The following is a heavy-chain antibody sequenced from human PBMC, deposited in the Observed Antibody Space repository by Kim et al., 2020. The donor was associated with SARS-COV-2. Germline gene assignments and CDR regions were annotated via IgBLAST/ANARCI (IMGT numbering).Heavy chain of an antibody. CDR3: ARDRHYYGSGSYYIPVGNAFDI. D-gene: IGHD3-10*01. J-gene: IGHJ3*02. CDR2: INPSGGST. Sequence: ASVKVSCKASGYTFTSYYMHWVRQAPGQGLEWMGIINPSGGSTSYAQKFQGRVTMTRDTSTSTVYMELSSLRSEDTAVYYCARDRHYYGSGSYYIPVGNAFDIWGQGTMVTVSS. V-gene: IGHV1-46*01. CDR1: GYTFTSYY.